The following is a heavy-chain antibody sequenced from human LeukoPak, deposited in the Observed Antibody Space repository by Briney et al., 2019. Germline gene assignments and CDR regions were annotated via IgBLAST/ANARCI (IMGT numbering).Heavy chain of an antibody. CDR3: ARDSRHKTTVTTFDY. V-gene: IGHV4-31*03. D-gene: IGHD4-17*01. CDR2: IYYSGST. CDR1: GGSISSGGYY. J-gene: IGHJ4*02. Sequence: SQTLSLTCTVSGGSISSGGYYWSWIRQHPGKGLEWIGYIYYSGSTYYNPSLKSRVTISVDTSKNQFSLKLSSVTAADTAVYYCARDSRHKTTVTTFDYWGQGTQVTVSP.